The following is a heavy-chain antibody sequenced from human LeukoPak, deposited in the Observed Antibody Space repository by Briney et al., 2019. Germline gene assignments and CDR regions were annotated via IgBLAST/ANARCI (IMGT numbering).Heavy chain of an antibody. V-gene: IGHV4-59*01. CDR2: VDHTGST. CDR3: ARGRVSSSTWYSTYYYYFYMDV. D-gene: IGHD1-1*01. J-gene: IGHJ6*03. CDR1: DDSIAMCD. Sequence: SETLSLTCTVSDDSIAMCDWTWIRQPPGKGREWIGYVDHTGSTNFNPSLNGRVSISRDTSKNLFSLRLRSVTAADTAVYFCARGRVSSSTWYSTYYYYFYMDVWGKGTTVTVSS.